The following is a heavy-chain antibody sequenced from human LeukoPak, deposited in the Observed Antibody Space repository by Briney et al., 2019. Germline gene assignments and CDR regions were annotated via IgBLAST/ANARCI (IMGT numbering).Heavy chain of an antibody. Sequence: GASVKVSCKASGYTFTGYYMHWVRQAPGQGLEWMGWINPNSGGTNYAQKFQGRVTMTRDTSISTAYMELSRLRSDDTAVYYCARDNIDSSGWYYFDYWGRGTLVTVSS. CDR2: INPNSGGT. J-gene: IGHJ4*02. CDR3: ARDNIDSSGWYYFDY. D-gene: IGHD6-19*01. CDR1: GYTFTGYY. V-gene: IGHV1-2*02.